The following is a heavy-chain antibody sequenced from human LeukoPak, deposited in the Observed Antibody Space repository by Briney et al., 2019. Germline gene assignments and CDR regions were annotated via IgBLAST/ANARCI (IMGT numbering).Heavy chain of an antibody. CDR2: ISWNSGSI. Sequence: PGGSLRLSCAASGFTFDDYAMHWVRQAPGKGLEWVSGISWNSGSIGYADSVKGRFTISRDNSKNSLYLQMNSLRVEDTALYYCAKDTRLIGYGNFDYWGQGTLVTVSS. J-gene: IGHJ4*02. CDR1: GFTFDDYA. D-gene: IGHD5-12*01. V-gene: IGHV3-9*01. CDR3: AKDTRLIGYGNFDY.